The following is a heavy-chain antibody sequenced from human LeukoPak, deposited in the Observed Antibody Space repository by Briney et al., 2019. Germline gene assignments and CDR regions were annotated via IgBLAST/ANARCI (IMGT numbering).Heavy chain of an antibody. V-gene: IGHV3-20*04. CDR3: ARGSIDYGDGYFDP. CDR2: INWNGGST. CDR1: GFTFDDYG. J-gene: IGHJ5*02. Sequence: GGSLRLSCAASGFTFDDYGMSWVRQAPGKGLEWVSGINWNGGSTGYADSVKGRFTISRDNAKNSLYLQMNSLRAEDTAFYYCARGSIDYGDGYFDPWGQGTLVTVSS. D-gene: IGHD4-17*01.